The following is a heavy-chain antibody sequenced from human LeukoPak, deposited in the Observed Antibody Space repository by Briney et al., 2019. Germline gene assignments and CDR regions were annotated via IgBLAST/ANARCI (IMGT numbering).Heavy chain of an antibody. Sequence: GGSLRLSCAASEFTFFTYWMSWVRQASGKGLEWVGRIRSKANSYATAYAASVKGRFTISRDDSKNTAYLQMNSLKTEDTAVYYCTRHGYSSHWGQGTLVTVSS. J-gene: IGHJ4*02. V-gene: IGHV3-73*01. CDR2: IRSKANSYAT. D-gene: IGHD6-19*01. CDR3: TRHGYSSH. CDR1: EFTFFTYW.